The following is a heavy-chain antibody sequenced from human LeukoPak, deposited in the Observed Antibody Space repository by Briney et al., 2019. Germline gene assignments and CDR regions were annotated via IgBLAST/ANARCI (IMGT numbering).Heavy chain of an antibody. D-gene: IGHD3-3*01. V-gene: IGHV3-30*04. CDR1: GFTFSSYA. CDR2: ISYDGSNK. J-gene: IGHJ4*02. Sequence: GGSLRLSCAASGFTFSSYAMHWVRQAPGKGLEWVAVISYDGSNKYYADSVKGRFTISRDNSKNTLYLQVNSLRAEDTAVYYCARDFDYFDYWGQGTLVTVSS. CDR3: ARDFDYFDY.